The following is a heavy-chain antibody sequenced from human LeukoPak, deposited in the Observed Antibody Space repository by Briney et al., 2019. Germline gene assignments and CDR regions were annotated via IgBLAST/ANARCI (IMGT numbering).Heavy chain of an antibody. J-gene: IGHJ4*02. Sequence: GASVKVSCKDSCYPFTGNYMHWMRQAPGQGPEWMGWINPNSGGTNYAQKFQGRVTMTRDTSISTAYMELSRLRSDDTAVYYCASAKVIVPDYWGQGTLVTVSS. D-gene: IGHD5-18*01. V-gene: IGHV1-2*02. CDR3: ASAKVIVPDY. CDR2: INPNSGGT. CDR1: CYPFTGNY.